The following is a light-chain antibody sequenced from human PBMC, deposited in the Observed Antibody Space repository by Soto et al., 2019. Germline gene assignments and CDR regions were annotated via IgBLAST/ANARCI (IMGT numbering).Light chain of an antibody. Sequence: QSVLTHPPSVSRAAGQKVTISYSEITSNIGNNYVSWYQQLPGTAPKLLIYDNNKRPSGIPDRFSGSKSDTSATLGITGLQTGDEADYYCLTWDSSLNGGVFGTGTKVTVL. CDR2: DNN. CDR3: LTWDSSLNGGV. CDR1: TSNIGNNY. V-gene: IGLV1-51*01. J-gene: IGLJ1*01.